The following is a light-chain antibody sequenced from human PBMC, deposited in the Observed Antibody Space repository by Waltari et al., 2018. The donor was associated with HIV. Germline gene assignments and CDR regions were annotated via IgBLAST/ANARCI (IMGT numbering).Light chain of an antibody. CDR3: AAWDDSLSGYV. CDR2: SSN. CDR1: SSNIGSSY. V-gene: IGLV1-47*01. J-gene: IGLJ1*01. Sequence: QSVLTQPPSASGTPGQRVTISCSGSSSNIGSSYVYWYQQVPGTAPKLLIYSSNHRPSGVPDRFSGSKSGTSASLASSGLRSEDEADYYCAAWDDSLSGYVFGTGTKVTVL.